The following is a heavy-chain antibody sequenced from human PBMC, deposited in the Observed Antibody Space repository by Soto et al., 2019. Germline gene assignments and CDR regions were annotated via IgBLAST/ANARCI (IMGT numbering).Heavy chain of an antibody. Sequence: EVQLVESGGGLVKPGGSLRLSCAASGFTFSSYSMNWVRQAPGKGLEWVSSISSSSSYIYYADSVKGRFTISRDNAKNALYLQMHSLRAEDTAVYYCARDSGVDQLVVAANDAFDIWGQGTMVTVSS. CDR1: GFTFSSYS. J-gene: IGHJ3*02. CDR3: ARDSGVDQLVVAANDAFDI. V-gene: IGHV3-21*01. D-gene: IGHD2-15*01. CDR2: ISSSSSYI.